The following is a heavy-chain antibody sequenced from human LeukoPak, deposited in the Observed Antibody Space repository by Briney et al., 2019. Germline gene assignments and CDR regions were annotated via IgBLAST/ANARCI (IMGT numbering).Heavy chain of an antibody. J-gene: IGHJ4*02. V-gene: IGHV1-2*02. D-gene: IGHD2-2*01. CDR3: ARGWGLYCSSTSCAADF. Sequence: ASVKVSCKASGYTFTGYYIHWVRQAPGQGLEWMGWINPNSGGTNYAKKFQGRVNMTRDTSISTPYMELSSLRSDDTAVYYCARGWGLYCSSTSCAADFWGQGTLVTVSS. CDR1: GYTFTGYY. CDR2: INPNSGGT.